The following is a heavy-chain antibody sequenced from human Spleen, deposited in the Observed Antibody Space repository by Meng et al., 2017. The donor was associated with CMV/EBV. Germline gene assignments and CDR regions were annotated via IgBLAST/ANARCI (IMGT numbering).Heavy chain of an antibody. J-gene: IGHJ3*02. CDR1: GFTFSSYW. CDR2: ISSSSSYI. Sequence: GESLKISCAASGFTFSSYWMNWVRQAPGKGLEWVSSISSSSSYIYYADSVKGRFTISRDNAKNSLYLQMNSLRAEDTAVYYCASFSGDYYGSGSSVSTGDAFDIWGQGTMVSVSS. CDR3: ASFSGDYYGSGSSVSTGDAFDI. D-gene: IGHD3-10*01. V-gene: IGHV3-21*01.